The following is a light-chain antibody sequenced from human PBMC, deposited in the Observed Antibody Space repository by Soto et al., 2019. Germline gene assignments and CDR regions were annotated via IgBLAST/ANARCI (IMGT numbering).Light chain of an antibody. CDR1: QYVSTN. Sequence: ETVMTQFPATLPVSPGERATLSCRASQYVSTNLAWYQQQPGQPPRLLIYDISNRATGIPARFSGIGSETGFALTITRLQSEDCVVYYCQQYDTWPLTFGGGTKVEIK. J-gene: IGKJ4*01. CDR2: DIS. V-gene: IGKV3D-15*01. CDR3: QQYDTWPLT.